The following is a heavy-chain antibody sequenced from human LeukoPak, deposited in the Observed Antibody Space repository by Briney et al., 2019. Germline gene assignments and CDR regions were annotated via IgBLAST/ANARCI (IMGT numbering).Heavy chain of an antibody. Sequence: SETLSLTCTVSGGSISSGTYYWTWIRQPAGKGLEWIGRISSTGSVHYNPSLKSRVTVSADTSKNQFSLKLTAVIVADTALYFCARAPRSGVGDRRGYWLDPWGQGTLVTVS. V-gene: IGHV4-61*02. D-gene: IGHD2-8*01. CDR2: ISSTGSV. CDR3: ARAPRSGVGDRRGYWLDP. J-gene: IGHJ5*02. CDR1: GGSISSGTYY.